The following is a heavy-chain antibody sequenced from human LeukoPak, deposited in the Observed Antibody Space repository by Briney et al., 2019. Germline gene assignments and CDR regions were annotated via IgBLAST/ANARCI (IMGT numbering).Heavy chain of an antibody. D-gene: IGHD3-22*01. CDR3: AKDQRDDSSGYYYLLDY. Sequence: GGSLRLSCAASGCTFSSYGMHWVRQAPGKGLEWVGVIPYDGSNKYYADSVKGRFTISRDNSKNTLYLQMNSLRAEDTAVYYCAKDQRDDSSGYYYLLDYWGLGTLVDVSS. CDR2: IPYDGSNK. CDR1: GCTFSSYG. V-gene: IGHV3-30*18. J-gene: IGHJ4*02.